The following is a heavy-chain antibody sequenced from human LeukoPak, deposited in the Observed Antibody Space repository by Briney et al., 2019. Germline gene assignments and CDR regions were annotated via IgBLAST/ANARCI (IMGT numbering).Heavy chain of an antibody. D-gene: IGHD3-10*01. CDR1: GGSISSDTYS. J-gene: IGHJ4*02. V-gene: IGHV4-30-2*01. CDR3: ARYQRGCPFDY. CDR2: IYPSGSS. Sequence: SETLSLTCAVSGGSISSDTYSWSWIRQPPGKGLEWIGYIYPSGSSYYNPSLKSRVTISVDTSKNQFSLKLSSVTAADTAVYYCARYQRGCPFDYWGQGTLVTVSS.